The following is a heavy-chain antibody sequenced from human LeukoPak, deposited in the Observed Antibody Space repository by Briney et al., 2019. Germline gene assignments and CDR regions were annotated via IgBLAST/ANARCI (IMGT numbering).Heavy chain of an antibody. CDR2: IKNGGTT. Sequence: GGSLRLSCATSGFIFSGAWLSWVRQAPGKGLEWVGRIKNGGTTDYAAPVKGRFTISRDDSKNTFLQMNSLKTEDTAVYYCTTVRWGGDYDFHYGGQGTLVTVSS. J-gene: IGHJ4*02. CDR1: GFIFSGAW. D-gene: IGHD2-21*01. CDR3: TTVRWGGDYDFHY. V-gene: IGHV3-15*01.